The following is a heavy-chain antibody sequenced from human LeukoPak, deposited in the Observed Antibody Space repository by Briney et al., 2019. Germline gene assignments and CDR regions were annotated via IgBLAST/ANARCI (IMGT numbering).Heavy chain of an antibody. CDR2: INAGNGNT. D-gene: IGHD6-19*01. CDR3: ARDGGSGWSPFDY. CDR1: GYTFTSYA. J-gene: IGHJ4*02. V-gene: IGHV1-3*01. Sequence: ASVTVSCKASGYTFTSYAMHWVRQASGQRLEWMGWINAGNGNTKYSQKFQGRVTITRDTSASTAYMELGSLRSEDTAVYYCARDGGSGWSPFDYWGQGTLVTVSS.